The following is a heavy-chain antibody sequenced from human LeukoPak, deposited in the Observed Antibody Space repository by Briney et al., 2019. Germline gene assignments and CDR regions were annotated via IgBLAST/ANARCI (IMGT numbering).Heavy chain of an antibody. CDR2: IYYSGST. J-gene: IGHJ4*02. Sequence: SQTLSLTCTVSGGSISSGDYYWSWIRQPPGKGLEWIGYIYYSGSTYYNPSLKGRVTISVDTSKNQFSLKLSSVTAADTAVYCCARGSGYDAHYDYWGQGTLVTVSS. CDR3: ARGSGYDAHYDY. V-gene: IGHV4-30-4*08. CDR1: GGSISSGDYY. D-gene: IGHD5-12*01.